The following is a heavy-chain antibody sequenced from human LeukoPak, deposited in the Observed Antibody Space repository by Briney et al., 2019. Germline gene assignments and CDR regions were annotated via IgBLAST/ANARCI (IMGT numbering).Heavy chain of an antibody. J-gene: IGHJ4*02. CDR2: IIPILGIA. CDR3: ARVRDYYYDTTTYYYFDY. Sequence: ASVKVSCKASGGTFSSYAISWVRQAPGQGLEWMGRIIPILGIANYAQKFQGRVTITADKSTSTAYMELSSLRSDDTAVFYCARVRDYYYDTTTYYYFDYWGQGTLVTVSS. D-gene: IGHD3-22*01. V-gene: IGHV1-69*04. CDR1: GGTFSSYA.